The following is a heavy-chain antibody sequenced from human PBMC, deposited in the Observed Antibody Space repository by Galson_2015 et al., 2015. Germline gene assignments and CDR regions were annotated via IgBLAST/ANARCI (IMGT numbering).Heavy chain of an antibody. CDR3: AHTKLVPDY. J-gene: IGHJ4*02. V-gene: IGHV2-5*02. CDR1: GFSLSTSGVG. Sequence: PALVKPTQPLTLPCTFSGFSLSTSGVGVGWIRQPPGKALEWLALIYWDDDKRYSPSLKSRLTITKDTSKNQVVLTMTNIDPVDTATYYCAHTKLVPDYWGQGTLVTVSS. CDR2: IYWDDDK. D-gene: IGHD6-6*01.